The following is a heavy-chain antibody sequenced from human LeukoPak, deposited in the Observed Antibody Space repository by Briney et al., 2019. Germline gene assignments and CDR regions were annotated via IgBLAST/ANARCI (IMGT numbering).Heavy chain of an antibody. Sequence: GASVKVSCKASGYTFTSYYMHWVRQAPGQGLECMGIINPSGGSTSYAQKFQGRVTMTRDTSTSTVYMELSSLRSEDTAVYYCARDRGLGELSLWFDPWGQGTLVTVSS. CDR3: ARDRGLGELSLWFDP. CDR2: INPSGGST. CDR1: GYTFTSYY. D-gene: IGHD3-16*02. V-gene: IGHV1-46*01. J-gene: IGHJ5*02.